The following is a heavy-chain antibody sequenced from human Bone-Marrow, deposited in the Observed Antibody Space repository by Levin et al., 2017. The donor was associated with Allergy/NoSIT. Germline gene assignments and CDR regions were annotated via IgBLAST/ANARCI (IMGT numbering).Heavy chain of an antibody. V-gene: IGHV3-23*01. CDR3: AKYLTTGPDRNFDY. D-gene: IGHD3-9*01. CDR1: GFAFNHYA. Sequence: QAGGSLRLSCAASGFAFNHYAVTWIRQAPGKGLEWVSVIGSDGGDIKYSDSVRGRFAISRDNSKNILLLHMSSLRVEDTAIYYCAKYLTTGPDRNFDYWGPGSLVTVSS. CDR2: IGSDGGDI. J-gene: IGHJ4*02.